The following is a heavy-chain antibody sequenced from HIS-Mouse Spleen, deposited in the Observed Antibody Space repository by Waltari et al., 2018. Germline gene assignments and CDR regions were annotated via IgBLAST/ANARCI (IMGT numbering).Heavy chain of an antibody. CDR3: ARGGNFQH. V-gene: IGHV4-34*01. J-gene: IGHJ1*01. CDR1: GGSFSGYY. Sequence: QVQLQQWGAGLLKPSETLSLTCAVYGGSFSGYYWSWIRQPPGKGLEWIGEINHSGRTNYNPSLKSRVTISVDTSKNQFSLKLSSVTAADTAVYYCARGGNFQHWGQGTLVTVSS. CDR2: INHSGRT.